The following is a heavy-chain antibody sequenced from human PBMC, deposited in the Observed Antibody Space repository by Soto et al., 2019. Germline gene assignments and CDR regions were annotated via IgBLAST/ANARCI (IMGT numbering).Heavy chain of an antibody. D-gene: IGHD1-1*01. CDR2: ISAHNGNT. CDR1: GYTFTSYG. CDR3: ARGRYGDY. V-gene: IGHV1-18*01. J-gene: IGHJ4*02. Sequence: QVPLVQSGAEVKQPGASVKVSCKASGYTFTSYGITCVRQAPGQGLEWMGWISAHNGNTDYAQKLQGRVIVTRDTSTSTAYMELRSLRSDDTAVYYCARGRYGDYWGQGALVTVSS.